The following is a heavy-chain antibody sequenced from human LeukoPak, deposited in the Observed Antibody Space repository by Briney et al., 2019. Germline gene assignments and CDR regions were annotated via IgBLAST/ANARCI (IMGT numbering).Heavy chain of an antibody. V-gene: IGHV4-34*01. CDR3: ARGGCSSTSCPYSDWFDP. Sequence: PSETLSLACAVYGGSFSGYYWSWIRQPPGKGLEWIGEINHSGSTNYNPSLKSRVTISVDTSKNQFSLKLSSVTAADTAVYYCARGGCSSTSCPYSDWFDPWGQGTLVTVSS. D-gene: IGHD2-2*01. CDR1: GGSFSGYY. CDR2: INHSGST. J-gene: IGHJ5*02.